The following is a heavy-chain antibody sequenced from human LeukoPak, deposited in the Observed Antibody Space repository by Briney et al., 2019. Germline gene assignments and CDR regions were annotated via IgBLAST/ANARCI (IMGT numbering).Heavy chain of an antibody. V-gene: IGHV1-69*01. Sequence: SVKVSCKASGGTFSSYAISWVRQAPGQGLEWMGGIIPIFGTANYAQKFQGRVTITADESTSTAYMELSSLRSEDTAVYYCARDPIVDGYNSYCYMDVWGKGTTVTVSS. CDR2: IIPIFGTA. J-gene: IGHJ6*03. D-gene: IGHD5-24*01. CDR3: ARDPIVDGYNSYCYMDV. CDR1: GGTFSSYA.